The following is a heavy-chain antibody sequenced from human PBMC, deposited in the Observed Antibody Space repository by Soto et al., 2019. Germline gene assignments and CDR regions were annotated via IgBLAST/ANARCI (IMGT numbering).Heavy chain of an antibody. D-gene: IGHD7-27*01. V-gene: IGHV1-69*13. CDR1: GGTFSSYA. Sequence: ASVKVSCKASGGTFSSYAISWVRQAPGQGLEWMGGIIPIFGTANYAQKFQGRVTITADESTSTAYMELSSLRSEDTAVYYCARDLGESYGMDVWGQGTTVTVSS. J-gene: IGHJ6*02. CDR2: IIPIFGTA. CDR3: ARDLGESYGMDV.